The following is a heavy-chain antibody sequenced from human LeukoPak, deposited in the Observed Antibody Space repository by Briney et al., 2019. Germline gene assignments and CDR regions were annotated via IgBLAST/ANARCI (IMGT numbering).Heavy chain of an antibody. V-gene: IGHV1-2*02. Sequence: ASVKVSSKASGYTFTGYYIHWVRQAPGQGLEWMGWINPNSGGTNYAQKFQGRVTMTRDTSTSTAYMELSRLRSDDTAVFYCATGHYASGNDYWGQGTLVTVSS. D-gene: IGHD3-10*01. CDR3: ATGHYASGNDY. J-gene: IGHJ4*02. CDR1: GYTFTGYY. CDR2: INPNSGGT.